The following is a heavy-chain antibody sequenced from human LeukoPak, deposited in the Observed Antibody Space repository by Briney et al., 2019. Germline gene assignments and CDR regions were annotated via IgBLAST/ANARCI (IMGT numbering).Heavy chain of an antibody. J-gene: IGHJ6*03. D-gene: IGHD3-10*01. V-gene: IGHV1-69*13. CDR1: GGTFSSYA. CDR2: IIPIFTTA. Sequence: ASVKVSCKASGGTFSSYATSWVRQAPGQGLEWMGGIIPIFTTANYAQKFQGRVTITADESTSTAYMELSSLTSEDTAVYYCARAPFYGSGSYGTPYYYYYYMDVWAKGPRSPSP. CDR3: ARAPFYGSGSYGTPYYYYYYMDV.